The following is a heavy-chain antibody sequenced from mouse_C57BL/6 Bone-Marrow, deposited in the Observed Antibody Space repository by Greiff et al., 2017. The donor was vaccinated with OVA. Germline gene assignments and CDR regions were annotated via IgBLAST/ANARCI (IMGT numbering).Heavy chain of an antibody. CDR1: GFTFSSYA. CDR2: ISSGGDYI. Sequence: EVNVVESGEGLVKPGGSLKLSCAASGFTFSSYAMSWVRQTPEKRLEWVAYISSGGDYIYYADTVKGRFTISRDNARNTLYLQMSSLKSEDTAMYYCTRDYYGSVMDYWGQGTSVTVSS. CDR3: TRDYYGSVMDY. D-gene: IGHD1-1*01. V-gene: IGHV5-9-1*02. J-gene: IGHJ4*01.